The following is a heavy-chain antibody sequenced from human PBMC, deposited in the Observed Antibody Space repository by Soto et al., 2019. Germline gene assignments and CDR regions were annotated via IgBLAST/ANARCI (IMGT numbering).Heavy chain of an antibody. CDR3: ARGRPNYFYYGLDV. J-gene: IGHJ6*02. CDR2: KYYSGAT. Sequence: SETLSLTCTVSGGSIKSDYYWAWVRQPPGGGLEWMGYKYYSGATDSDPSLEARVSFSVDTSKNQFFLNLTSVTVADTAVYYCARGRPNYFYYGLDVWGQGIPVTVSS. V-gene: IGHV4-30-4*01. CDR1: GGSIKSDYY.